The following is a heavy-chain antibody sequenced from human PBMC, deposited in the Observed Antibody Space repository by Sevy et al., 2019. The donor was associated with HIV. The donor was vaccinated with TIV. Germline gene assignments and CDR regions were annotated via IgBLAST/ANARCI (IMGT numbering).Heavy chain of an antibody. CDR2: ISGTGGST. Sequence: GGSLRLSCPASGFTFSSYAMSWVRQAPGKGLEWVSAISGTGGSTYYADSVKGRFTISRDNSKNTLYLQMNSLRAEDTAVYYCAKGRGVVSYRGPGDYWGQGTLVTVSS. CDR1: GFTFSSYA. J-gene: IGHJ4*02. CDR3: AKGRGVVSYRGPGDY. D-gene: IGHD3-3*01. V-gene: IGHV3-23*01.